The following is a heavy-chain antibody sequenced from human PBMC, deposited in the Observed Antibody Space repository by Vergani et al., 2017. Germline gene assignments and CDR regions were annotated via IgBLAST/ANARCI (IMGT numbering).Heavy chain of an antibody. V-gene: IGHV4-34*02. CDR2: INNDGHT. J-gene: IGHJ4*02. CDR3: AGRPRVNLVGGEIVTKRTFDY. CDR1: GESFSSFY. D-gene: IGHD3-10*01. Sequence: QVQLQQWGAGVVKPSGTLSLTCAVFGESFSSFYWSWIRQPPGKGLVWIGEINNDGHTNYNPSLESRVTVSRDTAKNQFSLNLMSVTAAATAMYYCAGRPRVNLVGGEIVTKRTFDYWSQGSLVTVSS.